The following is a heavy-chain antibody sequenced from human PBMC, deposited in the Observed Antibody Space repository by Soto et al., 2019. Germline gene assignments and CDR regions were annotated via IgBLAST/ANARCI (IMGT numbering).Heavy chain of an antibody. J-gene: IGHJ3*02. CDR2: IIPILGIA. CDR1: GGTFSSYT. V-gene: IGHV1-69*02. Sequence: QVQLVHSGAEVKKPGSSVNVSCKASGGTFSSYTISWVRQAPGHGLEWMGRIIPILGIANYAQKFQGRVSITADKSTSPVYMQLRNQGSEARAVYYCARSGVDIVATSGPYDAVCIWGQGTMVTVSS. D-gene: IGHD5-12*01. CDR3: ARSGVDIVATSGPYDAVCI.